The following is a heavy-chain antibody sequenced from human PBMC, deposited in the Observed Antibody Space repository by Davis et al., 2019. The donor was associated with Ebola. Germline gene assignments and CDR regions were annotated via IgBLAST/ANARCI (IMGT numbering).Heavy chain of an antibody. CDR3: ARGMVQGVITYYYYGMDV. D-gene: IGHD3-10*01. V-gene: IGHV1-69*04. J-gene: IGHJ6*02. CDR1: GGTFSSYA. Sequence: SVKVSCKASGGTFSSYAISWVRQAPGQGLEWMGRIIPILGIANYAQKFQGRVTITADKSTSTAYMELSSLRSEDTAVYYCARGMVQGVITYYYYGMDVWGQGTTVTVSS. CDR2: IIPILGIA.